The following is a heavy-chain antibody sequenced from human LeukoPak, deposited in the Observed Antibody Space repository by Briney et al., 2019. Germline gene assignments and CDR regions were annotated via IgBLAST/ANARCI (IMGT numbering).Heavy chain of an antibody. V-gene: IGHV4-34*01. CDR3: ARGRLVRGPFYFDY. J-gene: IGHJ4*02. CDR2: INHSGST. D-gene: IGHD3-10*01. Sequence: SETLSLTCAVYGGSFSGYYWSWIRPPPGKGLEWIGEINHSGSTNYNPSLKSRVTISVDTSKNQFSLKLSSVTAADTAVYYCARGRLVRGPFYFDYWGQGTLVTVSS. CDR1: GGSFSGYY.